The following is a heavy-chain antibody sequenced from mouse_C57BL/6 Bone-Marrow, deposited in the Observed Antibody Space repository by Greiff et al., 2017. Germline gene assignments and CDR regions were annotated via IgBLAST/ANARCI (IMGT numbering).Heavy chain of an antibody. CDR2: INPSSGYT. CDR3: ARIRGSPAWFAY. J-gene: IGHJ3*01. D-gene: IGHD1-1*02. CDR1: GYTFTSYW. V-gene: IGHV1-7*01. Sequence: QVQLQQSGAELAKPGASVTLSCKASGYTFTSYWMHWVKQRPGQGLEWIGYINPSSGYTKYNQKFKDKDTLTADKSSSTAYMQLSSLAYEDSAVDYWARIRGSPAWFAYWGQGTLVTVSA.